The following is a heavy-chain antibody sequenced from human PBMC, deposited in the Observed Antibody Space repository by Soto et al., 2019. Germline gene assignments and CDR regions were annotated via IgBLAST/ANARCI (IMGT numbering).Heavy chain of an antibody. CDR2: IYPGDSDT. D-gene: IGHD1-26*01. CDR1: GNSFTSYW. V-gene: IGHV5-51*01. CDR3: ARRSATKPAYYYGMDV. Sequence: XESLKLSCKCSGNSFTSYWSGLVLQMPGKGLEWMGIIYPGDSDTRYSPSFQGQVTISADKSISTAYLQWSSLKASDTAMYYCARRSATKPAYYYGMDVWGQGTTVTVSS. J-gene: IGHJ6*02.